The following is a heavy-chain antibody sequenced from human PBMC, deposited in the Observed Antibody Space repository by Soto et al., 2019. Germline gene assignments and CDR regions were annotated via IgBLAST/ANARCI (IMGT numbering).Heavy chain of an antibody. CDR3: ASGQWLRLEYFDY. Sequence: SETLSLTCTVSGGSISSSSYYWCWIRQPPGKGLEWIGSIYYSGSTYYNPSLKSRVTISVDTSNNQFSLKLSSVTAADTAVYYCASGQWLRLEYFDYWGQGTLVP. D-gene: IGHD5-12*01. CDR2: IYYSGST. CDR1: GGSISSSSYY. V-gene: IGHV4-39*01. J-gene: IGHJ4*02.